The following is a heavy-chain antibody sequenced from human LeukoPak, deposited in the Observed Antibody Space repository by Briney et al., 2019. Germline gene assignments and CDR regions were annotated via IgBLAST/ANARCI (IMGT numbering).Heavy chain of an antibody. Sequence: PGGSLRLSCAASGFTFSSYAMSWVRQAPGKGLEWVSAISGSGGSTYYADSVKGRFTISRDNSKNTLYLQMNSLRAEDTAVYYCAKIPPQGYGSGSHYKGDDYWGQGTLVTVSS. J-gene: IGHJ4*02. CDR1: GFTFSSYA. CDR2: ISGSGGST. CDR3: AKIPPQGYGSGSHYKGDDY. V-gene: IGHV3-23*01. D-gene: IGHD3-10*01.